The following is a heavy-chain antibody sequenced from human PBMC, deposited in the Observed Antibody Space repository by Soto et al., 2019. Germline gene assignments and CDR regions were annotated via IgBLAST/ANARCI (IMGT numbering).Heavy chain of an antibody. V-gene: IGHV3-15*07. CDR3: TADTYYDILTGYYNSPIPFQH. CDR2: IKSKTDGGTT. D-gene: IGHD3-9*01. J-gene: IGHJ1*01. Sequence: GGSLRLSCAASGFTFSNAWMNWVRQAPGKGLEWVGRIKSKTDGGTTDYAAPVKGRFTISRDDSKNTLYLQMNSLKTEDTAVYYCTADTYYDILTGYYNSPIPFQHWGQGTLVTVSS. CDR1: GFTFSNAW.